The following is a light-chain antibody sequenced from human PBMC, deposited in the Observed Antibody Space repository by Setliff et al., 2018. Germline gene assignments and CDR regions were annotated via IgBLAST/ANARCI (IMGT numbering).Light chain of an antibody. CDR3: SSYAGSNNPDV. CDR1: SSDVGGYNY. J-gene: IGLJ1*01. V-gene: IGLV2-8*01. Sequence: QSALTQPPSASGSPGQSVTISCTGTSSDVGGYNYVSWYQQHPGKAPKFMIYEVIKRPSGVPDRVSGSKSGNTASLTVSGLQSEDEADYYCSSYAGSNNPDVFGTGTKVTVL. CDR2: EVI.